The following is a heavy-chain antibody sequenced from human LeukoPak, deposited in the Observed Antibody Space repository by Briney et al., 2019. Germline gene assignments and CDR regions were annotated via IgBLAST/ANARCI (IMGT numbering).Heavy chain of an antibody. CDR2: ISSSGSTI. J-gene: IGHJ3*02. Sequence: PGGSLRLSCAASGFTFSSYEMNWVRQAPGKGLEWVSYISSSGSTIYYADSVKGRFTISRDNAKNSLYLQMNSLRAEDTAVYYCARAGRVVPAAKNAFDIWGQGTMVTVSS. CDR3: ARAGRVVPAAKNAFDI. CDR1: GFTFSSYE. D-gene: IGHD2-2*01. V-gene: IGHV3-48*03.